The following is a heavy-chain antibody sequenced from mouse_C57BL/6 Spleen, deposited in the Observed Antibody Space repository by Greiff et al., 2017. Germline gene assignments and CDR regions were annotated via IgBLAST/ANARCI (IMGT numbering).Heavy chain of an antibody. D-gene: IGHD1-1*01. CDR3: ARDGSRNWYFDV. CDR1: GYTFTSYW. CDR2: IDPSDSYT. J-gene: IGHJ1*03. Sequence: VQLQQPGAELVMPGASVKLSCKASGYTFTSYWMHWVKQRPGQGLEWIGEIDPSDSYTNYNQKFKGKSTLTVDKSSSTAYMQLSSLTSEDSAVYFCARDGSRNWYFDVWGTGTTVTVSS. V-gene: IGHV1-69*01.